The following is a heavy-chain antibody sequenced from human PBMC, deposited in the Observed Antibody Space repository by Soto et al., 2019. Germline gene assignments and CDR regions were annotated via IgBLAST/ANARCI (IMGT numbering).Heavy chain of an antibody. V-gene: IGHV1-3*01. J-gene: IGHJ6*02. CDR2: INAGNGNT. Sequence: QIQLMQSGAEVKKPGASVQVSCKASGYTLTSYGIHWVRQAPGQRLEWTGWINAGNGNTKYSEKFQGRVTITRDTSASTAYLELSSLRSEDTAVYYCARDPIDSSAYYHHYYYGMDVWGQGTTVTVSS. CDR3: ARDPIDSSAYYHHYYYGMDV. CDR1: GYTLTSYG. D-gene: IGHD3-22*01.